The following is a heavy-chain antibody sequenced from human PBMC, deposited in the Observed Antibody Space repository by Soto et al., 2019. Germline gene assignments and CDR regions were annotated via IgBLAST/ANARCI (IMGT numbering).Heavy chain of an antibody. Sequence: PGGSLRLSCAASGFTFSSYGMHWVRQAPGKGLEWVAVIWYDGSNKYYADSVKGRFTISRDNSKNTLYLQMNSLRAEDTAVYYCARDLGSPGPFDYWGQGTLVTVSS. CDR2: IWYDGSNK. J-gene: IGHJ4*02. CDR3: ARDLGSPGPFDY. V-gene: IGHV3-33*01. CDR1: GFTFSSYG.